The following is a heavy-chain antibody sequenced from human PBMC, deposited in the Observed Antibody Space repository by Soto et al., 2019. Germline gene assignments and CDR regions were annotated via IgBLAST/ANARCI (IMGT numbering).Heavy chain of an antibody. V-gene: IGHV3-53*01. CDR3: ATGLTLPVRPSFDT. D-gene: IGHD2-21*02. CDR2: IFSGDNT. J-gene: IGHJ5*02. CDR1: GFTVSGNY. Sequence: EVQLVESGGGLIQPGGSLTLSCAASGFTVSGNYMTWVRQPPGKGLEWVSVIFSGDNTYYSDSVKGRFTISRDNSKNTVYLQMNRLRGDDTAVYFCATGLTLPVRPSFDTWGQGTLLTVSS.